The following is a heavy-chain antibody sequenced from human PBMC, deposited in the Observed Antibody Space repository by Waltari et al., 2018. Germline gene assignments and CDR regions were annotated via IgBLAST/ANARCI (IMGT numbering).Heavy chain of an antibody. V-gene: IGHV4-4*07. CDR2: IYTSGNT. CDR3: AREDMVVSSFDH. J-gene: IGHJ4*02. D-gene: IGHD2-15*01. CDR1: GGSISSYY. Sequence: QVQLQESGPGLVKPSETLSLTCSVSGGSISSYYWHWIRQPAGKGLEGIGRIYTSGNTNYNPSLKRRVAMSVDTSKNQFSLQLTSVTAADTAVYYCAREDMVVSSFDHWGQGTLVTVSS.